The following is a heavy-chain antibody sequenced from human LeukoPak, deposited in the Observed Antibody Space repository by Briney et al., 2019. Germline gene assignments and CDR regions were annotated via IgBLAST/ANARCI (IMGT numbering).Heavy chain of an antibody. J-gene: IGHJ6*02. D-gene: IGHD2-2*01. CDR3: ASPHLGYCSSTSCTARNYGMDV. Sequence: GGSLRLSCAASGFTFSDYYMSWIRQAPGKGLEWVSYISSSGSTIYYADSVKGRFTISRDNAKNSLYLQMDSLRAEDTAVYYCASPHLGYCSSTSCTARNYGMDVWGQGTTVTVSS. CDR1: GFTFSDYY. CDR2: ISSSGSTI. V-gene: IGHV3-11*01.